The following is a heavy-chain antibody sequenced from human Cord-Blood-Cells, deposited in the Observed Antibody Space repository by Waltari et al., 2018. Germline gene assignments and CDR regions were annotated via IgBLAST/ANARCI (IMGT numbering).Heavy chain of an antibody. Sequence: QVQLVQSGAEVKKPGSSVKVSCKASGGTFSSYAISWVRQAPGQGLEWMGRIIPILGIANYAQKFQGRVTITADKATSTAYMELSSLRSEDTAVYYCAREGDFEYSSSSFDYWGQGTLVTVSS. CDR2: IIPILGIA. J-gene: IGHJ4*02. D-gene: IGHD6-6*01. CDR3: AREGDFEYSSSSFDY. V-gene: IGHV1-69*09. CDR1: GGTFSSYA.